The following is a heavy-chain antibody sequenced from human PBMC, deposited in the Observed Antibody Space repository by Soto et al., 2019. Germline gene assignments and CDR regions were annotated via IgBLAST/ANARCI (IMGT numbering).Heavy chain of an antibody. D-gene: IGHD3-22*01. CDR1: GGTFSSYA. Sequence: QVQLVQSGAEVKKPGSSVKVSCKASGGTFSSYAITWVRQAPGQGLEWMGGIIPIFGTANYAQKFQARVTITAYESTSTAYMDLSSLRSEDTAVYYCARARGPSSGYYPYWFDPWGQGTLVTVSS. V-gene: IGHV1-69*12. J-gene: IGHJ5*02. CDR2: IIPIFGTA. CDR3: ARARGPSSGYYPYWFDP.